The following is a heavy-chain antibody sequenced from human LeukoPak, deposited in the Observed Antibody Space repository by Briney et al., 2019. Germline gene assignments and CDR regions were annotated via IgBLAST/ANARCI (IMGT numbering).Heavy chain of an antibody. D-gene: IGHD2-2*01. CDR3: ARLLGPYCSSTSCYEYFDY. J-gene: IGHJ4*02. CDR2: IYPGDSDT. V-gene: IGHV5-51*01. CDR1: GYSFTSYW. Sequence: GESLQISCKGSGYSFTSYWIGWVRPMPGKGMEWMGIIYPGDSDTRYSPSFQGQVNISADKSISTAYLQWSSLKASDTAMYYCARLLGPYCSSTSCYEYFDYWGQGTLVTVSS.